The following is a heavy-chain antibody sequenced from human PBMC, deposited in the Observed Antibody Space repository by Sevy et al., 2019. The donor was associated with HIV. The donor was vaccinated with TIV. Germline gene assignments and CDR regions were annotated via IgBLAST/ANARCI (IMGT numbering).Heavy chain of an antibody. J-gene: IGHJ6*03. CDR2: IYYSGST. Sequence: SETLSLTCTVSGGSISSGGYYSSWIRQHPGKGLEWIGYIYYSGSTYYNPSLKSRVTISVDTSKNQFSLKLSSVTAADTAVYYCARSKPCDSNYYYYYMDVWGKGTTVTVSS. D-gene: IGHD2-21*02. CDR1: GGSISSGGYY. CDR3: ARSKPCDSNYYYYYMDV. V-gene: IGHV4-31*03.